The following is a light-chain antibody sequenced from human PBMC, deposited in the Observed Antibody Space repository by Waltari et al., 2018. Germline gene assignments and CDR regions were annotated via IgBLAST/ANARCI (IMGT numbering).Light chain of an antibody. CDR3: QQYNTYSS. V-gene: IGKV1-5*03. J-gene: IGKJ2*01. CDR2: KAS. Sequence: DIQMTLSPSSLSASLGDRVTITCRASQSISNYLAWYQQKPGKAPILLIYKASTLKSGVPSRFSGSGSGTQFTLTISSLQPPDFATYYCQQYNTYSSFGQGTKLEIK. CDR1: QSISNY.